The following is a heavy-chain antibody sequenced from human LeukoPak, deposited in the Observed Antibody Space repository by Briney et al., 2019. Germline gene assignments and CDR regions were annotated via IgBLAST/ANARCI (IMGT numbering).Heavy chain of an antibody. CDR2: IKSKTDGGTT. V-gene: IGHV3-15*01. J-gene: IGHJ4*02. Sequence: GGSLRLSCAASGFTFSNAWMSWVRQAPGKGLEWVGRIKSKTDGGTTDYAAPVKGRFTISRDDSKNTLYLQMNSLKTEDTAVYYCTTVIGPGRYYDSSGYYLYWGQGTLVTVSS. CDR3: TTVIGPGRYYDSSGYYLY. CDR1: GFTFSNAW. D-gene: IGHD3-22*01.